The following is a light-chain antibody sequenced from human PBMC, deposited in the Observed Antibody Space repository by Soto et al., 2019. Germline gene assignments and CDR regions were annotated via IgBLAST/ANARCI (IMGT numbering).Light chain of an antibody. CDR2: EVS. CDR3: NSYTSSSTVI. J-gene: IGLJ2*01. Sequence: QPVLTQPASVSGSPGQSIIISCTGTSSDLGSYNYVSWYQQHPGKVPKLMIYEVSNRPSGVSNRFSGSKSGNTATLTISGLQAEDEADYYCNSYTSSSTVIFGGGTKVTVL. V-gene: IGLV2-14*01. CDR1: SSDLGSYNY.